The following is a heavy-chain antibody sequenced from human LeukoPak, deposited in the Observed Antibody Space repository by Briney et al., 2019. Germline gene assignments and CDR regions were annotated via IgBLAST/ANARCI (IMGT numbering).Heavy chain of an antibody. Sequence: GGSLRLSCATSGFTFDDYAMHWVRQAPGKGLEWVSGISWNSGSTGFADSVKGRFTISRDNAKNSLYLQMNSPRPEDTALYYCARAEGYSSGWYDYWGQGTLVTVSS. CDR2: ISWNSGST. CDR3: ARAEGYSSGWYDY. V-gene: IGHV3-9*01. D-gene: IGHD6-19*01. CDR1: GFTFDDYA. J-gene: IGHJ4*02.